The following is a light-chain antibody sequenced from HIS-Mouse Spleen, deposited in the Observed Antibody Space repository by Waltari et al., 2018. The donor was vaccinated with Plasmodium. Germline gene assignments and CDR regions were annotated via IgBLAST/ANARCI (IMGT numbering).Light chain of an antibody. CDR3: GTWDSSLSAVV. CDR2: ENN. Sequence: QSVLTQPPSVSAAPGQKVTISCSGSSSNIGNNYVSWYQQLPGTAPKLLIYENNKLPSGIPDRGAGSKSGTSATLGITGLQTGDEADYYGGTWDSSLSAVVFGGGTKLTVL. J-gene: IGLJ2*01. CDR1: SSNIGNNY. V-gene: IGLV1-51*01.